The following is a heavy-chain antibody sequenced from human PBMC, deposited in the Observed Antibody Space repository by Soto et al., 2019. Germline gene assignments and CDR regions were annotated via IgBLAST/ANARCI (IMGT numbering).Heavy chain of an antibody. Sequence: ASVKVSCKASGYTFSSYDISWVRQAPGQGLEWMGWISAYNGNTNYAQKLQGRVTMTTDTSTSTAYMELRSLRSDDTAVYYCARLDGYYHYMDVWGKGTTVTVSS. V-gene: IGHV1-18*01. CDR2: ISAYNGNT. J-gene: IGHJ6*03. CDR3: ARLDGYYHYMDV. D-gene: IGHD6-13*01. CDR1: GYTFSSYD.